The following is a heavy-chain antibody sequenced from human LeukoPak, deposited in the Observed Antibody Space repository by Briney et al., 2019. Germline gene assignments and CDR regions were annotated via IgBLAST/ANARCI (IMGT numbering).Heavy chain of an antibody. CDR3: ARGVSMIVVVIHDWYFDL. CDR2: IYYSGRT. CDR1: GGSISSSSYY. D-gene: IGHD3-22*01. V-gene: IGHV4-39*01. Sequence: SETLSLTCTVSGGSISSSSYYWGWIRQPPGKGLAWIGNIYYSGRTYYNPSLKSRVTISVDTSKNQFSLKLSSVTATDRAVYYCARGVSMIVVVIHDWYFDLWGRGTLVTVSS. J-gene: IGHJ2*01.